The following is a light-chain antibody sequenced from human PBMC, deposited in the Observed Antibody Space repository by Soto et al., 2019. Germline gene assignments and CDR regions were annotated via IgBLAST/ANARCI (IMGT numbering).Light chain of an antibody. CDR3: QQYGSSPLT. CDR1: QSVSSND. CDR2: GAS. J-gene: IGKJ4*01. V-gene: IGKV3-20*01. Sequence: IVLTQSPGTLSLSPGERATLSCRASQSVSSNDLAWYYQQPGQAPRLLIHGASRRASGIPDRFSGSGSGTDFTLIISRLEPEDFAVYYCQQYGSSPLTFGGGTKLEFK.